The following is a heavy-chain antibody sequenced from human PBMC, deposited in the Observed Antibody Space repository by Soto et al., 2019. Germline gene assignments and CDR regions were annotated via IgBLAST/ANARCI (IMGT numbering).Heavy chain of an antibody. D-gene: IGHD2-2*01. V-gene: IGHV4-59*01. Sequence: SETLSLTCTVSGGSISSYYWSWIRQPPGKGLEWIGYIHYTGSANYNPSLKSRVTISVDTSKSQVFLKLRSVIAADTAVYYCARDPHRYCSSSSCPSGGALDFWGQGTVVTVSS. CDR3: ARDPHRYCSSSSCPSGGALDF. CDR2: IHYTGSA. J-gene: IGHJ3*01. CDR1: GGSISSYY.